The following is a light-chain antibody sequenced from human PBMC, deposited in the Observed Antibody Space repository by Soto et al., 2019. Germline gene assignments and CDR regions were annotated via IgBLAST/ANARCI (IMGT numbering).Light chain of an antibody. J-gene: IGLJ2*01. CDR3: QARDSSIVV. V-gene: IGLV3-1*01. CDR1: KLGDKY. CDR2: QDT. Sequence: SSELTQPPSVSVSPGQTASITCSGDKLGDKYACWYQQKPGQSPVLVIYQDTKRPSGIPERFSGSNSGNTATLTISGTQALDEADYYCQARDSSIVVFGGGTKLTVL.